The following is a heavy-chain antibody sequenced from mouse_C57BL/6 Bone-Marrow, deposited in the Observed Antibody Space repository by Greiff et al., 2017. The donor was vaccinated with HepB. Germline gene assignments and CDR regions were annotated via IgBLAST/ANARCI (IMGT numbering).Heavy chain of an antibody. CDR1: GYSFTGYY. J-gene: IGHJ1*03. CDR2: INPSTGGT. V-gene: IGHV1-42*01. D-gene: IGHD2-3*01. Sequence: VHVKQSGPELVKPGASVKISCKASGYSFTGYYMNWVKQSPEKSLEWIGEINPSTGGTTYNQKFKAKATLTVDKSSSTAYMQLKSLTSEDSAVYYCARRGYSNFDVWGTGTTVTVSS. CDR3: ARRGYSNFDV.